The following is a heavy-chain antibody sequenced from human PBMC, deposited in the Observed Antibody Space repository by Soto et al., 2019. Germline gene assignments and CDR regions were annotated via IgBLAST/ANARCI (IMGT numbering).Heavy chain of an antibody. CDR3: AKERGRNRNFAMDV. D-gene: IGHD1-1*01. J-gene: IGHJ6*02. Sequence: GGSLRLSCVVSGLTFSDYGFHWVRQAPGKGLDWVAAISYDGSVVYYADSVRGRFTISRDNSRNTLDLQMNTLRHEDTAVYYCAKERGRNRNFAMDVWGQGTSVTVSS. CDR2: ISYDGSVV. V-gene: IGHV3-30*18. CDR1: GLTFSDYG.